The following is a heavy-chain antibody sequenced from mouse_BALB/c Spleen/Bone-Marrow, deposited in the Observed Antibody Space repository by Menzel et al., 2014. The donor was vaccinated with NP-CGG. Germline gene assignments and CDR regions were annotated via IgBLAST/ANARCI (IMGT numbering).Heavy chain of an antibody. D-gene: IGHD2-2*01. Sequence: EVKLQESGGGLVQPGGSLILSCATSGFTFTDYYMSWVRQPPGKALEWLGFIRNKANGYTTEYSASVKGRFTISRDNSQSILYLQMNTLRAEDSATYYCARDSLYYGYPLAMDYWGQGTSVTVSS. V-gene: IGHV7-3*02. CDR2: IRNKANGYTT. CDR3: ARDSLYYGYPLAMDY. CDR1: GFTFTDYY. J-gene: IGHJ4*01.